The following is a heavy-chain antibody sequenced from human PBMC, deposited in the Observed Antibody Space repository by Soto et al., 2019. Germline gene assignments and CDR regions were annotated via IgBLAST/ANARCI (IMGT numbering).Heavy chain of an antibody. V-gene: IGHV1-46*01. D-gene: IGHD3-22*01. J-gene: IGHJ3*02. CDR3: ARNTYYYDSSGDAFDI. CDR2: INPSGGST. CDR1: GYTFTSYY. Sequence: ASVKVSCRASGYTFTSYYMHWVRQAPGQGLEWMGIINPSGGSTSYAQKFQGRVTMTRDTSTSTVYMELRSLRSDDTAVYYCARNTYYYDSSGDAFDIWGQGTMVTVSS.